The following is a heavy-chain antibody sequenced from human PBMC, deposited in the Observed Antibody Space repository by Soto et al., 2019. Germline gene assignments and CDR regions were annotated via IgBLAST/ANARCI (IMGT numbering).Heavy chain of an antibody. CDR2: ISGSGGSI. Sequence: EVQLLESGGGLVQPGGSLRLSCAASGFTFSSYAMSWVRQAPGKGLEWVSAISGSGGSIYYADSVKGRFTISRDNSKNTLDLPMNSLRGEETAVYYCAKGPDYDFWSGTTMDVWGKGTTVTVSS. CDR1: GFTFSSYA. V-gene: IGHV3-23*01. J-gene: IGHJ6*03. D-gene: IGHD3-3*01. CDR3: AKGPDYDFWSGTTMDV.